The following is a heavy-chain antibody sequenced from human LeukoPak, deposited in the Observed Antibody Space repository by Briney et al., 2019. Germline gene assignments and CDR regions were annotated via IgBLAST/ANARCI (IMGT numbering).Heavy chain of an antibody. J-gene: IGHJ4*02. CDR1: GGSISSSSYY. CDR2: IYYSGST. D-gene: IGHD5-12*01. Sequence: SETLSLTCTFSGGSISSSSYYWGWIRQPPGKGLEWIGSIYYSGSTYYNPSLKSRVTISVDTSKNQFSLKLSSVTAADTAVYYCARGYSGYGYYFDYWGQGTLVTVSS. CDR3: ARGYSGYGYYFDY. V-gene: IGHV4-39*01.